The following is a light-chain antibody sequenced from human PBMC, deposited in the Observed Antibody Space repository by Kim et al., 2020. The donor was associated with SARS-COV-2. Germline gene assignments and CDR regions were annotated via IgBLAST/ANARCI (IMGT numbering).Light chain of an antibody. V-gene: IGKV1D-12*01. CDR3: QQNSNFPDT. CDR2: GAS. CDR1: QGVKTW. J-gene: IGKJ4*01. Sequence: DIQMTQSPSSVSASVGDRVTIACRASQGVKTWLAWYQHKPGKAPKLLIYGASSLQGGVPSRFSGSGSGTDFTLTISNVQPDDFATYYCQQNSNFPDTFGGGTKVDIK.